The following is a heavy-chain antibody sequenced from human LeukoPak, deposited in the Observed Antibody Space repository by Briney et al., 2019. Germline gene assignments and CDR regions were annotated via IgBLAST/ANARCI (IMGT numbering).Heavy chain of an antibody. V-gene: IGHV3-11*01. CDR1: GFTFSDYY. D-gene: IGHD5-12*01. Sequence: GGSLRLSCAASGFTFSDYYMTWIRQAPGKGLGWVSYISSTDTTYYADSVKGRFTVSRDNAKNSLFLQMHSLRAEDTAVYYCARGIRGSDPDYWGQGTLLTVSS. CDR2: ISSTDTT. J-gene: IGHJ4*02. CDR3: ARGIRGSDPDY.